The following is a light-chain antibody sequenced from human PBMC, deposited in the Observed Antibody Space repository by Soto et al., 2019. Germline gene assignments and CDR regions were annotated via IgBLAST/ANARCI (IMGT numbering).Light chain of an antibody. CDR1: SSNIGSNY. CDR3: AAWDDSLSAVV. J-gene: IGLJ2*01. V-gene: IGLV1-47*01. CDR2: RNN. Sequence: QSVLTQPPSASGTPEQRVTISCSGSSSNIGSNYVYWYQQLPETAPKLLIYRNNQRPSGVPDRFSGSKSGTSASLAISGLRSEDEADYYCAAWDDSLSAVVFGGGTKLTVL.